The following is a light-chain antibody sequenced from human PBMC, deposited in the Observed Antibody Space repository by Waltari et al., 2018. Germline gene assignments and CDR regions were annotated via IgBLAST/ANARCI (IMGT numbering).Light chain of an antibody. CDR2: EVT. J-gene: IGLJ2*01. CDR3: SSYANSNSLL. V-gene: IGLV2-8*01. Sequence: QSALTQPPSASGFPGQSVTISCTGSSSDVGAYNYVSWYQQHPGKAPKLMIYEVTKRPSGVPDRFSGSKSGNTASLTVSGLQAEDEADYYCSSYANSNSLLFGGGTKLTVL. CDR1: SSDVGAYNY.